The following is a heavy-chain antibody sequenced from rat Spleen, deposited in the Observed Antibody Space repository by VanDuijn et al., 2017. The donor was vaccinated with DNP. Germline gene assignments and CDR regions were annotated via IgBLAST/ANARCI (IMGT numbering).Heavy chain of an antibody. CDR3: VIHLSPATVVAY. CDR1: GFTFSNYG. V-gene: IGHV5S13*01. Sequence: EVRLVESGGGLVQPGRSLKLSCAVSGFTFSNYGMAWVRQVPKKGLEWVASISTGGGNTYYRDSVKGRFTISRDNAKSTLYLQMDSLKSEDTATYYCVIHLSPATVVAYWGQGVMVTVSS. D-gene: IGHD1-1*01. J-gene: IGHJ2*01. CDR2: ISTGGGNT.